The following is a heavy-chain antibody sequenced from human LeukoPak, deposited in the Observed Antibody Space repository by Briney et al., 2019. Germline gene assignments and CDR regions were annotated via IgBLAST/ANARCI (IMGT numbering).Heavy chain of an antibody. V-gene: IGHV1-2*02. CDR1: GYTFTRYY. CDR2: INPNSGGT. CDR3: ARDPAFTEAFDY. J-gene: IGHJ4*02. Sequence: ASVKVSCKTSGYTFTRYYMQWVRQAAGQGLEWMGWINPNSGGTNYAQKFQGRVTMTRDTSISTAYMELSRLRSDDTAVYYCARDPAFTEAFDYWGQGTLVTVSS.